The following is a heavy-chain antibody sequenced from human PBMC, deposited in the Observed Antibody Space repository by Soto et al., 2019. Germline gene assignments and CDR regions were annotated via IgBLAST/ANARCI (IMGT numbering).Heavy chain of an antibody. CDR2: FDPDEAET. D-gene: IGHD4-17*01. V-gene: IGHV1-24*01. CDR3: TTYHGDYNFDH. Sequence: ASVKVSCKVSGYTLNEVAMHWVRQAPGKGLEWLGGFDPDEAETIYAQHFQGRVTMTEDTSTDTVYLELSSLRSEDTALYFCTTYHGDYNFDHWGQGTLVTVSS. J-gene: IGHJ5*02. CDR1: GYTLNEVA.